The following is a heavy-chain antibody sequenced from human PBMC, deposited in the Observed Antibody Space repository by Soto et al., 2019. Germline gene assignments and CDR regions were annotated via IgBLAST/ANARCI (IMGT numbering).Heavy chain of an antibody. CDR1: GFTFSSYW. Sequence: GGSLRLSCAASGFTFSSYWMHWVRQAPGKGLVWVSRINSDGSSTSYADSVKGRFTISRDNAKNTLYLQMNSLRAEDTAVYYCARAYIVVVPAATSGMDVWGQGTTVTVSS. J-gene: IGHJ6*02. CDR2: INSDGSST. V-gene: IGHV3-74*01. D-gene: IGHD2-2*01. CDR3: ARAYIVVVPAATSGMDV.